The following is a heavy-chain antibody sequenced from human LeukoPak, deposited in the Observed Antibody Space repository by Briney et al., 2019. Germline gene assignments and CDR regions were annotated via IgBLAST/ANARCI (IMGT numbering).Heavy chain of an antibody. CDR3: ARGPYGDYVDALDY. V-gene: IGHV3-74*01. Sequence: PGGSPRLSCAASGLTFSSHWMHWVRQAPGKGLVWVSRITNDGSSTTYADSVKGRFTISRDNGKNSLYLQMNSLRAEDTAVYYCARGPYGDYVDALDYWGQGTLVTVSS. D-gene: IGHD4-17*01. CDR1: GLTFSSHW. CDR2: ITNDGSST. J-gene: IGHJ4*02.